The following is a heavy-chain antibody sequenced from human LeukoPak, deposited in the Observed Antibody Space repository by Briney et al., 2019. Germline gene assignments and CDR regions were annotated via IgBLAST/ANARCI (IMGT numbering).Heavy chain of an antibody. J-gene: IGHJ4*02. D-gene: IGHD3-16*01. V-gene: IGHV4-4*02. CDR2: IYHSGST. CDR1: GFTFSSYEM. Sequence: PGGSLRLSCAASGFTFSSYEMNWVRQPPGKGLEWIGEIYHSGSTNYNPSLKSRVTISVDKSKNQFSLKLSSVTAADTAVYYCASVVMITFGGVSYFDYWGQGTLVTVSS. CDR3: ASVVMITFGGVSYFDY.